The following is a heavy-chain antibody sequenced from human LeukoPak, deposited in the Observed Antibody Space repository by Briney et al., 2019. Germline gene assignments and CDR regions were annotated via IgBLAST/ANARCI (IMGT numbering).Heavy chain of an antibody. Sequence: GGSLRLSCVASRFAFSQAWMSWVRQAPGKGLEWVGRIKSESDGGTTDYAAPVKGRFTISRDDSKNTLFLQMNSLQTEDTAVYYCTTSGWFDHWGQGTLVTVST. J-gene: IGHJ5*02. V-gene: IGHV3-15*01. CDR3: TTSGWFDH. D-gene: IGHD1-26*01. CDR1: RFAFSQAW. CDR2: IKSESDGGTT.